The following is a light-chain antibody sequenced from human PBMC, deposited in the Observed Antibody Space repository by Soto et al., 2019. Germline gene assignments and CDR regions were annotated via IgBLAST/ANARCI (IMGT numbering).Light chain of an antibody. CDR3: QQYNNLRT. CDR2: GAS. Sequence: EIVMTQSPATLSVSAGERATLSCRASQSVSSNLGWYQQKPGQAPRLLIYGASTRATGIPARFSGSGSGTEFTLTSSSLQSEDSAVYFCQQYNNLRTFGQGTKVQIK. V-gene: IGKV3-15*01. J-gene: IGKJ1*01. CDR1: QSVSSN.